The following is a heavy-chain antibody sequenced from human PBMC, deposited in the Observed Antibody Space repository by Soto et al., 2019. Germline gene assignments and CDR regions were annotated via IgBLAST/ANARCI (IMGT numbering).Heavy chain of an antibody. D-gene: IGHD2-21*01. CDR2: FYHAGSP. V-gene: IGHV4-4*02. CDR3: ARGSSFRGDFDI. Sequence: HLQESGPGLVRPSETLSLTCAVSGGSISSSSWWTWVRQSPEKGLEWIGEFYHAGSPDYNPSFQSRVTISLDKSKNNFSLRLTSVTAADTAVYYCARGSSFRGDFDIWGQGTTVTVSS. J-gene: IGHJ3*02. CDR1: GGSISSSSW.